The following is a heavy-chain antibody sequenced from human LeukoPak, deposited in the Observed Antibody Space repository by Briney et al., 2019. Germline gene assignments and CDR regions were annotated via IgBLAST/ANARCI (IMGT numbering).Heavy chain of an antibody. CDR3: ARSATDFWSGDFDP. D-gene: IGHD3-3*01. CDR2: ISSSSSYI. J-gene: IGHJ5*02. Sequence: PGGSPRLSCAASEFTFSSYSMNWVRQAPGKGLEWVSSISSSSSYIYYADSVKGRFTISRDNAKNSLYLQMNSLRAEDTAVYYCARSATDFWSGDFDPWGQGTLVTVSS. V-gene: IGHV3-21*01. CDR1: EFTFSSYS.